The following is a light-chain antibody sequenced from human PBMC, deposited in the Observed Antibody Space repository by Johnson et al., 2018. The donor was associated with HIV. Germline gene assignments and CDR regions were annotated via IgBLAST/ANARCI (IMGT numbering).Light chain of an antibody. CDR1: SSNIGNNY. J-gene: IGLJ1*01. CDR2: DNN. Sequence: HSVLTQPPSVSAAPGQKVTISCSGSSSNIGNNYVSWYQQLPGTAPKLLIYDNNKRPSGIPDRFSGSKSGTSATLGITGLQTGAEADYYCGTWDSSLSAPGYVVGTGTQVTVL. V-gene: IGLV1-51*01. CDR3: GTWDSSLSAPGYV.